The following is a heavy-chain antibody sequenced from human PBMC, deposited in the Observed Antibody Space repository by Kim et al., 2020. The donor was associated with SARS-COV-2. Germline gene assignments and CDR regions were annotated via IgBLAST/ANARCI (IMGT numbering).Heavy chain of an antibody. J-gene: IGHJ4*02. Sequence: SETLSLTCTVSGGSISSGGYSWNWIRQPPGKGLEWIGYTYHSGNVYYSPSLKSRVAISVDGSENQFSLRLTSVTAADTAVYYCARATTRIFDFWGQGTPVTVSS. CDR2: TYHSGNV. CDR1: GGSISSGGYS. D-gene: IGHD4-4*01. V-gene: IGHV4-30-2*01. CDR3: ARATTRIFDF.